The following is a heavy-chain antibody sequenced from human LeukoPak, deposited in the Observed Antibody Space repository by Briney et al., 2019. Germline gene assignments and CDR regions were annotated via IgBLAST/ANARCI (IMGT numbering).Heavy chain of an antibody. CDR1: GFTFSTYW. J-gene: IGHJ4*02. V-gene: IGHV3-9*01. Sequence: PGGSLRLSCTASGFTFSTYWMHWVRQAPGKGLEWVSGISWNSGSIGYADSVKGRFTISRDNAKNSLYLQMNSLRAEDTALYYCAKDITSGDSSGFSFDYWGQGTLVTVSS. CDR3: AKDITSGDSSGFSFDY. D-gene: IGHD3-22*01. CDR2: ISWNSGSI.